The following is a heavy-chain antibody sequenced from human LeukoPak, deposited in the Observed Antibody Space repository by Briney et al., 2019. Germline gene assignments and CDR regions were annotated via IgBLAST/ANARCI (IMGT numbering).Heavy chain of an antibody. CDR3: ARYMRILGAADYNYGLDV. V-gene: IGHV3-7*01. J-gene: IGHJ6*02. CDR2: IKYDGGEQ. D-gene: IGHD1-26*01. Sequence: PGGSLRLSCAASGFTFSSYSMNWARQAPGKGLEWVAIIKYDGGEQYYVDSVKGRFTVSRDNAKNSLYVQMNSLRVEDTAVYYCARYMRILGAADYNYGLDVWGQGTTVTVSS. CDR1: GFTFSSYS.